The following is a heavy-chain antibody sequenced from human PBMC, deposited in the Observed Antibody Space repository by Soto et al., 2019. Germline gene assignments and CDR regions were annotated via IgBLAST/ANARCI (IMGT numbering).Heavy chain of an antibody. V-gene: IGHV1-3*01. Sequence: GASVKVSCKASGYTFTSYAMHWVRQAPGQRLEWMGWINAGNGNTKYSQKFQGRVTITRDTSASTAYMELSSLRSEDTAVYYCARELPYSSSWYAYYYYYGMDVWDQGTTVTVSS. CDR1: GYTFTSYA. J-gene: IGHJ6*02. D-gene: IGHD6-13*01. CDR2: INAGNGNT. CDR3: ARELPYSSSWYAYYYYYGMDV.